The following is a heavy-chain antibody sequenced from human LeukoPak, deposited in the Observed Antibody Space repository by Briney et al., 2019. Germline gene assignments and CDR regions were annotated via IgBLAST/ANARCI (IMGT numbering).Heavy chain of an antibody. Sequence: SETLSLTCIVSGGSISNSSYSWAWIRQPPGKGLEWVGTIYYGGGSYHNPSLKSRVTISVDTSKNQFSLRLRSETAADTAVYYCARLLHGSGWRIRAFDIWGQGTMVTVSS. V-gene: IGHV4-39*01. J-gene: IGHJ3*02. D-gene: IGHD6-19*01. CDR1: GGSISNSSYS. CDR3: ARLLHGSGWRIRAFDI. CDR2: IYYGGGS.